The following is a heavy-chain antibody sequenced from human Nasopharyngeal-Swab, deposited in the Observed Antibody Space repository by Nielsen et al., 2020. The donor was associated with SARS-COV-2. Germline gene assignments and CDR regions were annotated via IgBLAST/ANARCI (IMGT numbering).Heavy chain of an antibody. D-gene: IGHD3-3*01. J-gene: IGHJ5*02. CDR1: GYTFTSYD. CDR3: ARRLSQPRTIFGVVRRENWFDP. Sequence: ASVKVSCKASGYTFTSYDINWVRQATGQGLEWMGWMNPNSGNTGYAQKFQGRVTMTRNTSISTAYMELSSLRSEDTAVYYCARRLSQPRTIFGVVRRENWFDPWGQGTLVTVSS. CDR2: MNPNSGNT. V-gene: IGHV1-8*01.